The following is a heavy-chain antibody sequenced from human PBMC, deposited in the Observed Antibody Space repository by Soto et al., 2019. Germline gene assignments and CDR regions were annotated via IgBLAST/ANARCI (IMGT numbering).Heavy chain of an antibody. J-gene: IGHJ3*02. D-gene: IGHD6-13*01. V-gene: IGHV3-7*01. Sequence: QLVESGGGLVQPGGSLRLSCEASGFTFDNYWMTWVRQAPGKGLEWVANIERDGSGGSYLDSVRGRFTVSRDNARNSLYLQMNSLRAEDTALYYCARDVSPGSSGWYFDAFDIWGQGTLVTVSS. CDR1: GFTFDNYW. CDR3: ARDVSPGSSGWYFDAFDI. CDR2: IERDGSGG.